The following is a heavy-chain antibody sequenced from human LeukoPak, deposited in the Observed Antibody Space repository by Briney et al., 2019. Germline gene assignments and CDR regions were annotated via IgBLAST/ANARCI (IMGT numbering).Heavy chain of an antibody. V-gene: IGHV3-43*02. CDR2: ISGDGGST. Sequence: GGSLRLSWAASGFTFDDYAMHWVRQAPGDGLEWVSLISGDGGSTYYAASVKGRFTISRDNSKNSLYLQMNSLRTEDTALYYCAKVASYSYGLYYYYGMDVWGQGTTVTVSS. D-gene: IGHD5-18*01. CDR1: GFTFDDYA. J-gene: IGHJ6*02. CDR3: AKVASYSYGLYYYYGMDV.